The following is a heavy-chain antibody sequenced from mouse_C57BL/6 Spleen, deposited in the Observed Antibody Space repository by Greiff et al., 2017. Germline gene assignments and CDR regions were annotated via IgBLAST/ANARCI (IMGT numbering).Heavy chain of an antibody. J-gene: IGHJ1*03. CDR2: INPSSGYT. CDR1: GYTFTSYT. CDR3: AREGYYSNCLNV. D-gene: IGHD2-5*01. V-gene: IGHV1-4*01. Sequence: VMLVESGAELARPGASVKMSCKASGYTFTSYTMHWVKQRPGQGLEWIGYINPSSGYTKYNQKFKDKATLTADKSSSTAYMQLSSLTSEDSAVYYCAREGYYSNCLNVWGTGTTVTVSS.